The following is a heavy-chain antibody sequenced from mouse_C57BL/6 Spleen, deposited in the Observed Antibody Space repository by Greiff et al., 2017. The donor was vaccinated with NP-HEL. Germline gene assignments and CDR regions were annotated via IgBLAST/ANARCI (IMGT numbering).Heavy chain of an antibody. Sequence: VQLQQPGAELVMPGASVKLSCKASGYTFTSYWMHWVKQRPGQGLEWIGEIDPSDSYTNYNKKFKGKSTLTVDKSSSTAYMQLSSLTSEDTAVYYCARDSSGLYAMDYWGQGTSVTVSS. D-gene: IGHD3-2*02. CDR3: ARDSSGLYAMDY. CDR1: GYTFTSYW. CDR2: IDPSDSYT. V-gene: IGHV1-69*01. J-gene: IGHJ4*01.